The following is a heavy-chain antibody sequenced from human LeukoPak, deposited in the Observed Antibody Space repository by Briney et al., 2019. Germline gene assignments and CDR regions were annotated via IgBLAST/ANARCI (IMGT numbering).Heavy chain of an antibody. D-gene: IGHD3/OR15-3a*01. V-gene: IGHV3-33*08. CDR2: IWYDGSNK. CDR3: ARDGSSFWTFSKIYGMDA. CDR1: GFTFSSYG. Sequence: TGGSLRLSCVVSGFTFSSYGMHWVRQAPGKGLEWVAVIWYDGSNKYYADSVKGRFTISRDNSKNTLYLQMNSLRAEDTAVYYCARDGSSFWTFSKIYGMDAWGQGTTVTVSS. J-gene: IGHJ6*02.